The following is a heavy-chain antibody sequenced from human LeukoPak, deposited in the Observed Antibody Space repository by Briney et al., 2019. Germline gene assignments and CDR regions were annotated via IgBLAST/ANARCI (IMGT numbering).Heavy chain of an antibody. CDR3: ARLLISGDLDY. V-gene: IGHV4-59*01. J-gene: IGHJ4*02. Sequence: SETLSLTCTVSGGSISSYYWSWIRQPPGKGLEWIGYIYYSGSTNYNPSLKSRVTISVDTSKNQFSLKLGSVTAADTAVYYCARLLISGDLDYWGQGTLVTVSS. CDR2: IYYSGST. D-gene: IGHD2-8*01. CDR1: GGSISSYY.